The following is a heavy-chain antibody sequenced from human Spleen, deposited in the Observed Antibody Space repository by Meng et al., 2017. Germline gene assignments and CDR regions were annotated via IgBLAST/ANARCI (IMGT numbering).Heavy chain of an antibody. CDR3: AGAPNWNYGGIDY. Sequence: QMQLQEAGPGLVKPSQTLSLTFPVSGGSISSGDYYWSWIRQPPGKGLEWIGYIYHSGYTYYSPSLKSRVTMSVDTSKNQFSLKVTSVTAADTAVYYCAGAPNWNYGGIDYWCQGTLVTVSS. CDR1: GGSISSGDYY. CDR2: IYHSGYT. D-gene: IGHD1-7*01. J-gene: IGHJ4*02. V-gene: IGHV4-30-4*01.